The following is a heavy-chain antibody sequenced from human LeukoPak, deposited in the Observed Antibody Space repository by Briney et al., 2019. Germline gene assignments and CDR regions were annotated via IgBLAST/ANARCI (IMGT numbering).Heavy chain of an antibody. J-gene: IGHJ3*02. CDR2: VNLQGST. Sequence: SETLSLTCGVSGGSISNTNWWTWVRQPPGKGLEWIGEVNLQGSTNYNPSLKSRVAISVDKSENHISLKLTSVTAADTAVYYCARARQLGLDAFDIWGQGTMVTVSS. V-gene: IGHV4-4*02. CDR3: ARARQLGLDAFDI. CDR1: GGSISNTNW. D-gene: IGHD6-13*01.